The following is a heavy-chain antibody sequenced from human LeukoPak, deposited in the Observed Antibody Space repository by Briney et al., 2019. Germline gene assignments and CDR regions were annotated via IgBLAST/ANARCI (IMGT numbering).Heavy chain of an antibody. J-gene: IGHJ4*02. D-gene: IGHD6-13*01. Sequence: GGSLRLSCAASGFTFSTHWMSWVRQAPGKGLEWVANIKQDGSEKYYVDSVKGRFTISRDNAKNSLYLQMNSLSAEDTAMYYCARDSAGNDYWGQGTLVTVSS. CDR3: ARDSAGNDY. V-gene: IGHV3-7*01. CDR1: GFTFSTHW. CDR2: IKQDGSEK.